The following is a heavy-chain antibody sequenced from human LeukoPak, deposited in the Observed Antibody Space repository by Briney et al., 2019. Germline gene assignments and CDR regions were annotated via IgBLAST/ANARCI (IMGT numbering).Heavy chain of an antibody. J-gene: IGHJ4*02. CDR1: GGTFSSYA. D-gene: IGHD6-19*01. V-gene: IGHV1-69*13. CDR2: IIPIFGTA. Sequence: SVKVSCKASGGTFSSYAISWVRQAPGQGLEWMGGIIPIFGTANYAQKFQGRVTITADESTSTAYMELSSLRSEDTAVYYCARDPGIAVAGMILYYFDYWAREPWSPSPQ. CDR3: ARDPGIAVAGMILYYFDY.